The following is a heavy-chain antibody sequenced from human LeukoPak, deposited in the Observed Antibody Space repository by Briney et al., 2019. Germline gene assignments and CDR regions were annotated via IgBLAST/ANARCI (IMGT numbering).Heavy chain of an antibody. V-gene: IGHV4-34*01. CDR1: GGSFSGYY. CDR2: INHSGST. J-gene: IGHJ4*02. D-gene: IGHD4-23*01. CDR3: ARGVPYGGNHFGY. Sequence: SETLSLTCAVYGGSFSGYYWSWIRQPPGKGLEWIGEINHSGSTNYNPSLKSRVTILVDTSKNQFSLKLSSVTAADTAVYYCARGVPYGGNHFGYWGQGTLVTVSS.